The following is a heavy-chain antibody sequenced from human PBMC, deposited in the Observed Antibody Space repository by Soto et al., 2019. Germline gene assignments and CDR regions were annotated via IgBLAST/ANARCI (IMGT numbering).Heavy chain of an antibody. D-gene: IGHD3-22*01. CDR2: ISGSGGST. CDR3: AKDFYDSSGYSLDY. CDR1: GFTFSGYA. Sequence: PGGSLRLSCAASGFTFSGYAMTWVRQAPGKGLEWVSTISGSGGSTYYADSVKGRFTISRDNSKNTLYLQMNSLRAEDTAVYYCAKDFYDSSGYSLDYWGQGTLVTVSS. V-gene: IGHV3-23*01. J-gene: IGHJ4*02.